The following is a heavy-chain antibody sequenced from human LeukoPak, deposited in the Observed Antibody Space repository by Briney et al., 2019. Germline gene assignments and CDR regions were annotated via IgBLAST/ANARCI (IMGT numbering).Heavy chain of an antibody. CDR1: GFTFSSYW. Sequence: PGGSLRLSCAASGFTFSSYWMSWVRQAPGKGLEWVANIKQDGSEKHYVDSVKGRFTISRDNAKNSLYLQMNSLRAEDTAVYYCARETYYYGSGTERDYYYGMDVWGQGTTVTVSS. V-gene: IGHV3-7*03. D-gene: IGHD3-10*01. CDR2: IKQDGSEK. J-gene: IGHJ6*02. CDR3: ARETYYYGSGTERDYYYGMDV.